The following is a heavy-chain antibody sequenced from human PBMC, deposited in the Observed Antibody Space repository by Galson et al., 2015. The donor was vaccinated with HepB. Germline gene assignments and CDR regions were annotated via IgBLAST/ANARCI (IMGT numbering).Heavy chain of an antibody. CDR2: ISSSNTYI. D-gene: IGHD6-19*01. J-gene: IGHJ6*02. CDR1: GXTXXXYI. Sequence: SLRLSXXXXGXTXXXYIXXXXRQAXXKGLXXXXXISSSNTYIXYADSVKGRFTISRDNAKNSLYLXMNSLRAGVTAVYYCARDVYSSGWYGDYXYGMDVRGXGTTXTXSX. CDR3: ARDVYSSGWYGDYXYGMDV. V-gene: IGHV3-21*01.